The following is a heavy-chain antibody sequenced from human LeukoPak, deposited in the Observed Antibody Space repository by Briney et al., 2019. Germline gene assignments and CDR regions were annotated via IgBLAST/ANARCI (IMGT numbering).Heavy chain of an antibody. J-gene: IGHJ6*02. CDR1: GGSISSGDYY. D-gene: IGHD3-3*01. Sequence: SETLSLTCTVSGGSISSGDYYWSWIRQPPGKGLEWIGYIYYSGSTYYNPSLKSRVTISVGTSKNQFSLKLSSVTAADTAVYYCARGRFLEWRNYYYGMDVWGQGTTVTVSS. CDR3: ARGRFLEWRNYYYGMDV. CDR2: IYYSGST. V-gene: IGHV4-30-4*01.